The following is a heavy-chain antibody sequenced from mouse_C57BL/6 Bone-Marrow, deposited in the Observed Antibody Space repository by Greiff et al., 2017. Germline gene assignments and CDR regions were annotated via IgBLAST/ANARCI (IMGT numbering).Heavy chain of an antibody. CDR1: GFSINSDCY. D-gene: IGHD1-1*02. J-gene: IGHJ4*01. CDR3: ARTLWPHYYAMDY. V-gene: IGHV3-3*01. CDR2: TFYSGIT. Sequence: EVKLVESGPSLVRPSQTLSLTCTVTGFSINSDCYWIWIRQFPGNKLEYIGYTFYSGITYYNPSLESRTYITRDTSKNQFSLKLSAVTTEDTATYYGARTLWPHYYAMDYWGQGTSVTVSS.